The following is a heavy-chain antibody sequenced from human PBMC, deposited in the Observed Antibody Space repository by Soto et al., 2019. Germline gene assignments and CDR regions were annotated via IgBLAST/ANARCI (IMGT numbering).Heavy chain of an antibody. CDR1: GGSISNSNFF. D-gene: IGHD2-21*01. Sequence: PSETLSLTCIVSGGSISNSNFFWGWIRQPPGKGLEWIASLHYSRATYYNPSFNSRVTISLDTSKNHFSLTLTSVTAADTAVYYCTRHLRWQSTDYWGQGTLVTVSS. J-gene: IGHJ4*02. CDR2: LHYSRAT. V-gene: IGHV4-39*01. CDR3: TRHLRWQSTDY.